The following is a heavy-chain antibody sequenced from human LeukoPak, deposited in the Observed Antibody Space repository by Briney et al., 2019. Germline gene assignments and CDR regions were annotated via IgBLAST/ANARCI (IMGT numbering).Heavy chain of an antibody. J-gene: IGHJ5*02. D-gene: IGHD1-1*01. CDR2: IYYSGST. CDR1: GRSISSYY. Sequence: PSDPLSLTCTVSGRSISSYYWSWIRQPPGNELDWIEYIYYSGSTNYNPSLKNRVTIPVPTSKNQSSLKLSSVTAADTAVYYCARGGSTGTNLKCVDPWGPGTMVTVS. CDR3: ARGGSTGTNLKCVDP. V-gene: IGHV4-59*12.